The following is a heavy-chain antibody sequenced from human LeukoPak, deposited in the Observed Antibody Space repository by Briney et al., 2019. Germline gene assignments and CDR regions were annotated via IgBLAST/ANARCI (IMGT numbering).Heavy chain of an antibody. CDR1: GGSFSSGSYY. J-gene: IGHJ5*02. D-gene: IGHD3-22*01. CDR3: ARWRYYYDSSGYYHFDP. CDR2: IYTSGST. Sequence: SETLSLTCTVSGGSFSSGSYYWSWIRQPAGKGLVWIGRIYTSGSTNYNPSLKSRVTMSVDTSKNQFSLKLSSVTAADTAVYYCARWRYYYDSSGYYHFDPWGQGTLVTVSS. V-gene: IGHV4-61*02.